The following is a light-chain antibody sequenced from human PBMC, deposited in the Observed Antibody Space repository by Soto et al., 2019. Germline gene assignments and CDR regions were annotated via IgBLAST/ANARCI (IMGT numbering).Light chain of an antibody. CDR3: QQTYSSSYT. CDR1: HTVATY. CDR2: AAS. V-gene: IGKV1-39*01. Sequence: DIQMTQSPSSLSASVGDRVTITCRASHTVATYLNWYQKKPGKAPKLLIYAASRTQSGVPSKFSGDGSGTDFTLTISSLQPEDFATYYCQQTYSSSYTFGQGTKLEIK. J-gene: IGKJ2*01.